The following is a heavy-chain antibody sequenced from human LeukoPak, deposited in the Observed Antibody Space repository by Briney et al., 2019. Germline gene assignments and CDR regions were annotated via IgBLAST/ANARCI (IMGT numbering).Heavy chain of an antibody. CDR1: GFTFSSYA. CDR3: ATPLDYYDSSGYHQGGD. J-gene: IGHJ4*02. D-gene: IGHD3-22*01. V-gene: IGHV3-7*03. CDR2: IKQDGSKK. Sequence: GGSLRLSCAASGFTFSSYAMSWVRQAPGKGLEWVANIKQDGSKKNYVDSVKGRFTISRDNAKNSLYLQMNSLRAEDTAVYFCATPLDYYDSSGYHQGGDWGQGTLVTVSS.